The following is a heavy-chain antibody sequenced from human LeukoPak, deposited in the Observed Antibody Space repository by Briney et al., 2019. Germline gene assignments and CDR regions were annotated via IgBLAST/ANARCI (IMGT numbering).Heavy chain of an antibody. J-gene: IGHJ4*02. D-gene: IGHD6-13*01. V-gene: IGHV4-39*07. CDR3: ARVSAAAVPFDY. CDR2: IFYSGST. CDR1: SGSISTSNYY. Sequence: SETLSLTCTVSSGSISTSNYYWGWVRQPPGKALEWIGNIFYSGSTYYSPSLKSRVTISLDTSRNQFSLKLNSVTAAATAVYYCARVSAAAVPFDYWGQGTLVTVSS.